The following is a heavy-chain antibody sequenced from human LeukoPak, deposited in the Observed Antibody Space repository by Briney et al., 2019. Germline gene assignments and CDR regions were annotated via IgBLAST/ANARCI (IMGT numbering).Heavy chain of an antibody. CDR3: AGSIAVAGTIDY. Sequence: GGSVTLYCAASGFTFSNCWMTWVGQAPGKGLEWVANIKEDGSEKYYVDSVKGRFTISRDNAKNSLYLQMNSLRAEDTAVYYCAGSIAVAGTIDYWGQGTLVTVSS. J-gene: IGHJ4*02. CDR2: IKEDGSEK. D-gene: IGHD6-19*01. V-gene: IGHV3-7*05. CDR1: GFTFSNCW.